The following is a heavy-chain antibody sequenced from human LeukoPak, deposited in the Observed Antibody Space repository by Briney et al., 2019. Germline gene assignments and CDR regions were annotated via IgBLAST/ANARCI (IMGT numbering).Heavy chain of an antibody. Sequence: GESLKISCKGSGYTFTNYYIGWVRQTPVKGLEWMGIISPGDSDARYSPSFQGQVTISADKSISTAYLQWSSLKASDTAMYYCARRYCSSTSCNPYFFDYWGQGTLVTVSS. CDR3: ARRYCSSTSCNPYFFDY. CDR1: GYTFTNYY. D-gene: IGHD2-2*01. J-gene: IGHJ4*02. CDR2: ISPGDSDA. V-gene: IGHV5-51*01.